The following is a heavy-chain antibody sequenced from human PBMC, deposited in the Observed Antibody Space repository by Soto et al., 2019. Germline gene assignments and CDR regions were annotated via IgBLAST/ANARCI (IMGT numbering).Heavy chain of an antibody. J-gene: IGHJ4*02. CDR2: IKSKTDGGTT. D-gene: IGHD2-15*01. CDR3: TTEGVVVAAIVDY. CDR1: GFTFSNAW. Sequence: EVQLVESGGGLVKPGGSLRLSCAASGFTFSNAWMNWVRQAPGKGLEWVGRIKSKTDGGTTDYAAPVKGRFTISRDDSKNTLYLQMNSLKTEDTAVYCCTTEGVVVAAIVDYWGQGTLVTVSS. V-gene: IGHV3-15*07.